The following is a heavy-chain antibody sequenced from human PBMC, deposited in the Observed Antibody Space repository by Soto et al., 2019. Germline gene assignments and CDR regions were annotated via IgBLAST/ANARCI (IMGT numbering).Heavy chain of an antibody. V-gene: IGHV3-7*01. CDR2: INQDGSEK. D-gene: IGHD2-15*01. J-gene: IGHJ5*02. Sequence: EMQLVESGGGLVQPGGSLRLSCGVSGFTFGSFWMGWVRQAPGKGLEWVANINQDGSEKYYVDSVKGRFTISRDNPRNSLYLQMDTLRVEDTAVYFCARQIRGLPPNWFDPWGQGTLVSVSS. CDR3: ARQIRGLPPNWFDP. CDR1: GFTFGSFW.